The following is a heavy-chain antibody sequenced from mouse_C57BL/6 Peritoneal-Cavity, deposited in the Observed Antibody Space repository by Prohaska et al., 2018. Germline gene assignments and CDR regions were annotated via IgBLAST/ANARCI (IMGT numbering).Heavy chain of an antibody. J-gene: IGHJ1*03. Sequence: QVQLQQSGPELVKPGASVKISCKASGYTFTDYYINWVKQRPGQGLEWIGWIFPGSGSTYYNEKFKGKATLTVDKSSSTAYMQLSGLTSEDSAVYYCARWTRYFDVWGTGTTVTVSS. V-gene: IGHV1-75*01. CDR1: GYTFTDYY. CDR3: ARWTRYFDV. CDR2: IFPGSGST.